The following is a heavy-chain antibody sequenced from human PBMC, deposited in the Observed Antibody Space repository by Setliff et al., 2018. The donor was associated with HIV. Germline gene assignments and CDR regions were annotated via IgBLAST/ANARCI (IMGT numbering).Heavy chain of an antibody. J-gene: IGHJ6*02. D-gene: IGHD6-19*01. CDR3: ARLGSGWSDSYYYAMDI. CDR1: GYTFTTYG. CDR2: ISPNFGHT. V-gene: IGHV1-18*01. Sequence: ASVKVSCKASGYTFTTYGISWVRQAPGHGLEWMGWISPNFGHTKYAQKFLDRVTMTVDTATSRVYMELRSLRSDDTAVYFCARLGSGWSDSYYYAMDIWGQGTTVTFSS.